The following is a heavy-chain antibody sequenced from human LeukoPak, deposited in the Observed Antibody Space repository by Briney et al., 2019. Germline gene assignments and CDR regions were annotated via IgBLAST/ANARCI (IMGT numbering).Heavy chain of an antibody. CDR2: INHSGST. V-gene: IGHV4-34*01. Sequence: PSETLSLTCAVYGGSFSGYYWSWIRQPPGKGLEWIGEINHSGSTNYNPSLKSRVTISVDTSKNQFSLKLSSVTAADTAVYHCARARSRSIAARPNWFDPWGQGTLVTVSS. D-gene: IGHD6-6*01. CDR3: ARARSRSIAARPNWFDP. J-gene: IGHJ5*02. CDR1: GGSFSGYY.